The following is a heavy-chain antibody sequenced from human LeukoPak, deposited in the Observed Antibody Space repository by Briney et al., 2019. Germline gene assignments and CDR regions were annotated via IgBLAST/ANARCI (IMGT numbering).Heavy chain of an antibody. Sequence: ASVKVSCKASGYTFTSYGISWVRQAPGQGLEWMGWISAYNGNTNYAQKLQGRVTMTTDTSTSTAYMELRSLRSDDTAVYYCARDLAHGSGSYFPGYWGQGTQVTVSS. CDR2: ISAYNGNT. D-gene: IGHD3-10*01. V-gene: IGHV1-18*01. CDR3: ARDLAHGSGSYFPGY. CDR1: GYTFTSYG. J-gene: IGHJ4*02.